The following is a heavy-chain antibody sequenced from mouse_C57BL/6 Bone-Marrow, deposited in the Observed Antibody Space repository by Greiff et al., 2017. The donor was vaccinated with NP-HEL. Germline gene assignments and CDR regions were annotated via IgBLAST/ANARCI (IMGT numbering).Heavy chain of an antibody. CDR3: VRMRDDYDGAWFAY. CDR2: IRSKSSNYAT. D-gene: IGHD2-4*01. J-gene: IGHJ3*01. Sequence: EVQRVESGGGLVQPKGSLKLSCAASGFTFNTYAMHWVRQAPGKGLEWVARIRSKSSNYATYYADSVKDRFTISRDDSQSMLYLQMNNLKTEDTAMYYCVRMRDDYDGAWFAYWGQGTLVTVSA. V-gene: IGHV10-3*01. CDR1: GFTFNTYA.